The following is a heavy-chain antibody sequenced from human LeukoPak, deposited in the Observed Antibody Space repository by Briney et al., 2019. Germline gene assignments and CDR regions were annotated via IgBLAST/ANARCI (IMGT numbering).Heavy chain of an antibody. V-gene: IGHV1-2*04. Sequence: ASVKVSCKASGYTFTGYYMHWVRQAPGQGLEWMGWINPNKGDTNYAQKFQDWVTMTRDTSINTAYMEMSRLRNDDTAIYYCARGSNIVATGPDAFHIWGQGTMVTVSS. CDR3: ARGSNIVATGPDAFHI. CDR1: GYTFTGYY. CDR2: INPNKGDT. D-gene: IGHD6-13*01. J-gene: IGHJ3*02.